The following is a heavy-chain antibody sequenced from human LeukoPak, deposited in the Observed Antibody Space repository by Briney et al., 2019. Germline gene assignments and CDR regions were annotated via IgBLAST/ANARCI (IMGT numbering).Heavy chain of an antibody. D-gene: IGHD6-13*01. Sequence: ASVKVSCKASGYTFTSYGISWVRQAPGQGLEWMGWISAYNGNTNYAQKLQGRVTMTTDTSTSTAYMELRSLRSDDTAVYYCARERYTSSWYYFDLWGQGTLVTVSS. CDR2: ISAYNGNT. V-gene: IGHV1-18*01. CDR3: ARERYTSSWYYFDL. J-gene: IGHJ4*02. CDR1: GYTFTSYG.